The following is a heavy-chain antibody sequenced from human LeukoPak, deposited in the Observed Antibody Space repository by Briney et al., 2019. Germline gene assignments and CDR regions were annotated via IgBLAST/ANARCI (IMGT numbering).Heavy chain of an antibody. Sequence: GGSLRLSCAASGFTFSNACMSWVRQAPWKGLEWVGRIKSKTGGGTTDYAAPVKGRFTISRDDSKNTLYVQMNSLKTEHPAVYCCNTLDGYKDHWPKETLVRVST. CDR1: GFTFSNAC. V-gene: IGHV3-15*01. J-gene: IGHJ4*02. D-gene: IGHD5-24*01. CDR3: NTLDGYKDH. CDR2: IKSKTGGGTT.